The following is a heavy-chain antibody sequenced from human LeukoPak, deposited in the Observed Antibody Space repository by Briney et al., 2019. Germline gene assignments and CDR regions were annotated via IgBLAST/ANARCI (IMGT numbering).Heavy chain of an antibody. J-gene: IGHJ3*02. V-gene: IGHV3-30*12. D-gene: IGHD3-10*01. CDR2: ISYDGSNK. Sequence: AGGSLRLSCAASGFTFSSYGMHWVRQAPGKGLEWVAVISYDGSNKYYADSMKGRFTISRDNAKNSLYLQMNSLRAEDTALYYCARDFGTGSGTSAFDIWGQGTKVTVSS. CDR1: GFTFSSYG. CDR3: ARDFGTGSGTSAFDI.